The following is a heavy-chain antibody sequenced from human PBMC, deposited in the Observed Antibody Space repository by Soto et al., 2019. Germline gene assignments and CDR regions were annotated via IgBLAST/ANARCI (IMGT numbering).Heavy chain of an antibody. V-gene: IGHV1-69*08. CDR1: GGTFSRYS. D-gene: IGHD2-2*01. CDR2: NIPTFGIP. J-gene: IGHJ6*02. CDR3: AREDRDRETGLVPAAIDGMDV. Sequence: QVQLVQSGAEVKKPGSSVKVSCDASGGTFSRYSITWVRQAPGHGLEWIARNIPTFGIPTYAQKFQGRVTFTADESTSTAYMEVRSLRSDDTAVYYCAREDRDRETGLVPAAIDGMDVWGQGTTVTVSS.